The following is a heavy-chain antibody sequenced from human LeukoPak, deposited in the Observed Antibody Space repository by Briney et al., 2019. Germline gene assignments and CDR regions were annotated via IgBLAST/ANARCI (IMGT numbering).Heavy chain of an antibody. CDR3: ARDHPTRTQQLVHNTDSVVPNWFDP. J-gene: IGHJ5*02. CDR1: GGSISSGSYY. Sequence: SETLSLTCTVSGGSISSGSYYWSWFRQPAGKGLEWIGRIYTSGSTNYNPSLKSRVTMSVDTSKNQFSLKLSSVTAADTAVYYCARDHPTRTQQLVHNTDSVVPNWFDPWGQGTLVTVSS. V-gene: IGHV4-61*02. D-gene: IGHD6-13*01. CDR2: IYTSGST.